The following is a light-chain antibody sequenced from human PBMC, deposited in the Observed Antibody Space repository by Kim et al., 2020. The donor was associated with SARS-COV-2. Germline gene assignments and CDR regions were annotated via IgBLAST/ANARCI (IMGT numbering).Light chain of an antibody. CDR2: GAS. Sequence: ASVGDRVTITYRASQDIRNDLGWYQQNPGRAPKRLIYGASSLQSGVPSRFSGSGSGTEFTLTISSLQPEDIATYFYLQHNTYPITFGKGTRLEIK. CDR3: LQHNTYPIT. CDR1: QDIRND. J-gene: IGKJ5*01. V-gene: IGKV1-17*01.